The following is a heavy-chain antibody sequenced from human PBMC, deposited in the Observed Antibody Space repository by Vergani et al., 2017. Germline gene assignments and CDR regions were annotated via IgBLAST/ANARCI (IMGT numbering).Heavy chain of an antibody. J-gene: IGHJ4*02. Sequence: QVQLVQSGAEVKKPGASVKVSCKASGYTFTSYDINWVRQATGQGLEWMGWMNPNSGNTGYAQKFQGRVTMTRNTSISTAYMELSSLRSEDTAVYYCARGKRVLRFLEWLSNPXFDYWGQGTLVTVSS. CDR1: GYTFTSYD. D-gene: IGHD3-3*01. V-gene: IGHV1-8*01. CDR2: MNPNSGNT. CDR3: ARGKRVLRFLEWLSNPXFDY.